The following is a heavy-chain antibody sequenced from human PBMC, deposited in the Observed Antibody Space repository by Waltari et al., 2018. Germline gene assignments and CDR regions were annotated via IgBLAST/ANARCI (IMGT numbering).Heavy chain of an antibody. D-gene: IGHD3-3*01. J-gene: IGHJ3*02. V-gene: IGHV3-33*01. CDR2: IWYDGSNK. Sequence: QVQLVESGGGVVQSGWSLRLSCVGSGFTFTNHGMNWVRQAPGKGLEWVAVIWYDGSNKNYVDSVKGRFTISRDNSKNTMYLEMNRLRAEDTAVYFCARGDGGSGLGASDIWGQGTMVTVSS. CDR1: GFTFTNHG. CDR3: ARGDGGSGLGASDI.